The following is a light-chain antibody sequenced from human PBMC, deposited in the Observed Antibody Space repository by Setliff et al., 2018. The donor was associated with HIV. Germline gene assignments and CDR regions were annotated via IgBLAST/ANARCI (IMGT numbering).Light chain of an antibody. CDR3: SSYTGSSTL. Sequence: QSALAQPASVSGSPGQSITTACTGTSSDVGGYNYVSWYQQHPGKAPKLMIHDVSNRPSGVSNRFSGSKSGNTAFLTISGLQAEDEADYYCSSYTGSSTLFGGGTK. CDR2: DVS. J-gene: IGLJ2*01. V-gene: IGLV2-14*01. CDR1: SSDVGGYNY.